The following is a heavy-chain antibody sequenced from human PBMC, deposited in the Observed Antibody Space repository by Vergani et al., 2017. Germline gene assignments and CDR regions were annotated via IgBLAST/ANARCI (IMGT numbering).Heavy chain of an antibody. CDR2: IYPDDSVA. CDR1: GYTFTNDW. J-gene: IGHJ3*01. CDR3: ARQSTFCGGDCFSVAVED. Sequence: EVRLVQSGAVVQKSGESLKISCQASGYTFTNDWIGWVRQLPGEGFEWMGVIYPDDSVAKYSPSFQGRVTLSVDLSISTAYLHWKSLEASDSARYYCARQSTFCGGDCFSVAVEDWGQGTMVTVSS. D-gene: IGHD2-21*02. V-gene: IGHV5-51*01.